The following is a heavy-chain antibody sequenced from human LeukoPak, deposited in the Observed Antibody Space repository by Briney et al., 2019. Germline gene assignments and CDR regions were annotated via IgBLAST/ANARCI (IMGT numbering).Heavy chain of an antibody. J-gene: IGHJ5*02. CDR2: IRNDGSND. Sequence: GGSLRLSCAASGFTFSDYGLHWVRQAPGKGLEWVAFIRNDGSNDYDPDSVKGRFTISRDNSRNTLYLQMNSLRAEDTAFYYCAKGGSSSHNWFDPWGQGTRVTVSS. CDR3: AKGGSSSHNWFDP. V-gene: IGHV3-30*02. D-gene: IGHD6-13*01. CDR1: GFTFSDYG.